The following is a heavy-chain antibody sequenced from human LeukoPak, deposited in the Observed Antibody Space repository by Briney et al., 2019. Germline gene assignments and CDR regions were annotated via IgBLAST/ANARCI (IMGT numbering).Heavy chain of an antibody. J-gene: IGHJ6*03. Sequence: PSETLSLTCTVSGGSISSYYWSWIRQPPGKGLEWIGYIYYSGSTNYNPSLKSRVTISVDTSKNQFSLKLSSVTAADTAVYYCARAVRGFTMIRKNYYYYYMDVWGKGTTVTISS. CDR1: GGSISSYY. V-gene: IGHV4-59*12. CDR2: IYYSGST. D-gene: IGHD3-22*01. CDR3: ARAVRGFTMIRKNYYYYYMDV.